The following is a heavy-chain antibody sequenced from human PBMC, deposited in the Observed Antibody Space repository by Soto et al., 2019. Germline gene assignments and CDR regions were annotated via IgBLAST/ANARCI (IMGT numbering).Heavy chain of an antibody. V-gene: IGHV1-46*01. CDR2: INPSGGST. J-gene: IGHJ4*02. D-gene: IGHD1-26*01. Sequence: GASVKVSCKASGYTFTSYYMHWVRQAPGQGLEWMGIINPSGGSTSYAQKFQGRVTMTRDTSTSTVYMELSSLRSEDTAVYYCARTLSGSYYDGRRPFDYWGQGTLVTVSS. CDR1: GYTFTSYY. CDR3: ARTLSGSYYDGRRPFDY.